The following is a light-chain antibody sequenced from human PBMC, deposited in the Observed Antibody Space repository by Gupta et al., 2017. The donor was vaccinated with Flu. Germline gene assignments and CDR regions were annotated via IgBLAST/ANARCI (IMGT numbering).Light chain of an antibody. CDR3: QQDYTPPLT. Sequence: DIVMTQSPDSLAVSLGERATINCKSSQSVVSNSNNQNYLAWYQRKPGQSPKLLIFWSSTRESGFPDRFSGSGSGTDFPLTISSLQAEDVAVYYCQQDYTPPLTVGGGTKVEIK. CDR1: QSVVSNSNNQNY. V-gene: IGKV4-1*01. J-gene: IGKJ4*01. CDR2: WSS.